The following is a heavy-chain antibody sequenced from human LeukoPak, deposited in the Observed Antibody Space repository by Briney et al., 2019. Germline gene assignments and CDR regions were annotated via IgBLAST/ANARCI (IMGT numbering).Heavy chain of an antibody. CDR3: ARDRSGSYPNWFDP. CDR2: ITGNGANT. CDR1: GFTFSSYG. D-gene: IGHD3-10*01. J-gene: IGHJ5*02. Sequence: GGTLRLSCAASGFTFSSYGMSWVRQAPGKGLEWVSAITGNGANTFYADSVKGRFTISRDNSKNTMYLQMNSLRAEDTALYYCARDRSGSYPNWFDPWGQGTLVTVSS. V-gene: IGHV3-23*01.